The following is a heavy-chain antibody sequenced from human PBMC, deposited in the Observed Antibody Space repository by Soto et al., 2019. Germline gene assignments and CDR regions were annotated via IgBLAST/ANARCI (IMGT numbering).Heavy chain of an antibody. Sequence: QEQLEQSGAEVKKPGASVKVSCKASGYTFTKYDFNWVRQATGQGPEWMGWVNPISGNTETAQNFQGRVSLTMNTATNTAVMELRSLRSGDTAIYYCATSRINMIRGDFYYGLDVWGRGTTVTVSS. CDR3: ATSRINMIRGDFYYGLDV. V-gene: IGHV1-8*01. CDR2: VNPISGNT. J-gene: IGHJ6*02. D-gene: IGHD3-10*01. CDR1: GYTFTKYD.